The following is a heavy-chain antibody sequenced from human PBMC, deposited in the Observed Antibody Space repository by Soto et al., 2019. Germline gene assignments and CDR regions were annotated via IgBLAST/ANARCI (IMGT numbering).Heavy chain of an antibody. CDR3: AIQRGTYSHDVFDI. CDR1: GFTLSNYA. CDR2: IGASGGST. D-gene: IGHD1-26*01. Sequence: GGSLRLSCAASGFTLSNYAMSWVRQAPGKGLEWVSTIGASGGSTYYADSVRGRFSISRDRPKNTLLLQMNSLRAEDTAVYYCAIQRGTYSHDVFDIWGQGTMATVSS. J-gene: IGHJ3*02. V-gene: IGHV3-23*01.